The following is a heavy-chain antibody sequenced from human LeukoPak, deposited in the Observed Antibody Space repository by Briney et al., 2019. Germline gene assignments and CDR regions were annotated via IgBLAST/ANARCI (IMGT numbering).Heavy chain of an antibody. J-gene: IGHJ6*03. D-gene: IGHD4-23*01. CDR1: GGSISSYY. CDR3: ARHSTVVTLGYYYYMDV. V-gene: IGHV4-4*09. Sequence: SETLSLTCTVSGGSISSYYWSWIRQPPGKGLEGIGYIYTSGSTNYNPSLKSRVTISVDTSKNQFSLKLSSVTAADTAVYYCARHSTVVTLGYYYYMDVWGKGTTVTVSS. CDR2: IYTSGST.